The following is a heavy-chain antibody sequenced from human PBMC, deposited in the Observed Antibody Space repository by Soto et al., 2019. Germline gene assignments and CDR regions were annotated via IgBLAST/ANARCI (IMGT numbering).Heavy chain of an antibody. J-gene: IGHJ4*02. CDR3: AREDMSGTYYFDY. V-gene: IGHV4-61*01. CDR1: GAPVTSETHF. CDR2: MYYSGIT. D-gene: IGHD1-26*01. Sequence: PSETLSLTCTVSGAPVTSETHFWTWIRQPPGKGLEWIGYMYYSGITNSNPALKSRVTLSVDGSRNQFSLSLSSVTAADTAVYYCAREDMSGTYYFDYWGPGTQVTVSS.